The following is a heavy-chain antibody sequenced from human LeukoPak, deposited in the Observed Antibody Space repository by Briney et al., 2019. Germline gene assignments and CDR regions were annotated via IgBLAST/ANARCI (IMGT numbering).Heavy chain of an antibody. D-gene: IGHD2-15*01. CDR2: IYYSGST. CDR3: ARGDCSGGSCYSFWGTRPVGYFDY. Sequence: PSETLSLTCTVSGGSISSYYWSRIRQPPGKGLEWIGYIYYSGSTNYNPSLKSRVTISVDTSKNQFSLKLSSVTAADTAVYYCARGDCSGGSCYSFWGTRPVGYFDYWGQGTLVTVSS. J-gene: IGHJ4*02. V-gene: IGHV4-59*08. CDR1: GGSISSYY.